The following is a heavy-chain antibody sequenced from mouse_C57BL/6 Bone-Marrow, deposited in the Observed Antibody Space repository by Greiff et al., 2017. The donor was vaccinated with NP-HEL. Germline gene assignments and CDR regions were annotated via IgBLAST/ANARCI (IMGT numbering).Heavy chain of an antibody. Sequence: VQLQQSGAELVRPGTSVKMSCKASGYTFTNYWIGWAKQRPGHGLEWIGDIYPGGGYTNYNEKFKGKATLTADKSSSTAYMQFSSLTSEDSAIYYCARRGDGSTPYYYAMDYWGQGTSVTVSS. J-gene: IGHJ4*01. D-gene: IGHD1-1*01. V-gene: IGHV1-63*01. CDR1: GYTFTNYW. CDR2: IYPGGGYT. CDR3: ARRGDGSTPYYYAMDY.